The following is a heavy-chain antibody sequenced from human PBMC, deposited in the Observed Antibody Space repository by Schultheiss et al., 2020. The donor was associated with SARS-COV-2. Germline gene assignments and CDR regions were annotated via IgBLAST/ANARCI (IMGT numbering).Heavy chain of an antibody. V-gene: IGHV3-66*02. Sequence: GGSLRLSCAASGFTFSDYYMSWIRQAPGKGLEWVSVIYSGGSTYYADSVKGRFTISRDNSKNTLYLQMNSLRGDDTALYYCATGSHDFGDQYFDYWGQGTLVTVSS. CDR1: GFTFSDYY. D-gene: IGHD4-17*01. CDR3: ATGSHDFGDQYFDY. CDR2: IYSGGST. J-gene: IGHJ4*02.